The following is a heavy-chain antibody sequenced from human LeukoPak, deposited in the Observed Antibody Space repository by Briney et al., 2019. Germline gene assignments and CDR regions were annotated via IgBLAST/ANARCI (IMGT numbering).Heavy chain of an antibody. CDR1: GFTFSTYA. V-gene: IGHV3-64*01. J-gene: IGHJ6*03. CDR2: ISSNGFST. Sequence: SGGSLRLSCAASGFTFSTYAMHWVRQAPGKGLEYVAAISSNGFSTYYGNSVKGRFTISRDNSKNTLYLQMGSLRAEDMAVYFCTKCPGGYYYYYMDVWGKGTTVTVSS. CDR3: TKCPGGYYYYYMDV. D-gene: IGHD5/OR15-5a*01.